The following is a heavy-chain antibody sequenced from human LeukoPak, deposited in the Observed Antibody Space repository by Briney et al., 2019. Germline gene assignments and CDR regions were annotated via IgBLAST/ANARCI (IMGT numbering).Heavy chain of an antibody. V-gene: IGHV3-48*03. CDR1: GFTFSNYE. CDR3: AREESGDYDFDY. D-gene: IGHD4-17*01. J-gene: IGHJ4*02. Sequence: PGGSLRLSCIASGFTFSNYELNWVRQAPGKGLEWVSHISSSGNTMHYADSVKGRFTISKDNAKNSLYLQMNSLRAEDTAVYYCAREESGDYDFDYWGQGTLVTVSS. CDR2: ISSSGNTM.